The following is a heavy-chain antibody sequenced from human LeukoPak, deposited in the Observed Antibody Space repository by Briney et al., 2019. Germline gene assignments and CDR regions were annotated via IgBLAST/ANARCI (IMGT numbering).Heavy chain of an antibody. V-gene: IGHV3-30-3*01. CDR3: ARSPHTVVTPHFDY. CDR1: GFTFSSYA. J-gene: IGHJ4*02. CDR2: ISYDSDNK. Sequence: GRSLRLSCAASGFTFSSYAIHWVRQAPGKGLEWVAVISYDSDNKYYVDSVKGRFTISRDNSKNTLYLQMNSLRAEDTAVYYCARSPHTVVTPHFDYWGQGTLVTVSS. D-gene: IGHD4-23*01.